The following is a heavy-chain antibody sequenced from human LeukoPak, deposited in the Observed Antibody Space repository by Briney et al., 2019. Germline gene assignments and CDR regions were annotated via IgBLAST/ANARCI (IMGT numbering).Heavy chain of an antibody. CDR2: ISYDGGNK. J-gene: IGHJ4*02. CDR1: GFTFSSYA. D-gene: IGHD3-22*01. Sequence: GGSLRLSCAASGFTFSSYAMHWVRQAPGKGLEWAAVISYDGGNKYYADSVKGRFTISRDDSKNTLYLQMNSLRAEDTAVYYCARDFYDSSAKILDYWGQGTLVTVSS. CDR3: ARDFYDSSAKILDY. V-gene: IGHV3-30-3*01.